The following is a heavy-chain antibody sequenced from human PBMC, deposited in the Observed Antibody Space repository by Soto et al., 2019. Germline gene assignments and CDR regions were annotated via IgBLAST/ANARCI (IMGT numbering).Heavy chain of an antibody. CDR2: ISAYNGNT. J-gene: IGHJ4*02. V-gene: IGHV1-18*01. CDR3: ARDPSPVDL. Sequence: QVQLVQSGAEVKKPGASVKVSCKASGYTFTSYGISWVRQAPGQGLEWMGWISAYNGNTNYAQNLQGRVTMTTDTSTGNAFMEAGGLGSCGTGVYLCARDPSPVDLRGQGTPV. CDR1: GYTFTSYG.